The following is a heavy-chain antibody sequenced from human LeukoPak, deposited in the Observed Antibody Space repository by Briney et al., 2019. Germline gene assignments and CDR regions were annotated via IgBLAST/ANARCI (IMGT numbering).Heavy chain of an antibody. Sequence: SETLSLTCAAYSGSFSNYYWSWIRQPPGKGLEWIGEINQSGSTNYNPSLKSRVTISVDTSKNQFSLKLSSVTAADTAVYYCASIVGATRDYWGQGTLVTVSS. CDR2: INQSGST. D-gene: IGHD1-26*01. V-gene: IGHV4-34*01. CDR1: SGSFSNYY. CDR3: ASIVGATRDY. J-gene: IGHJ4*02.